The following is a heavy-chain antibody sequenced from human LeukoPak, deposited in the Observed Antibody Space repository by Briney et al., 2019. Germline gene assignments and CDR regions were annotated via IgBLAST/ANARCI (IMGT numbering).Heavy chain of an antibody. CDR3: ARDQRVGSSSVNWFDP. J-gene: IGHJ5*02. Sequence: ASVKVSCKASGYTFTGYYRHWVRQAPGQGLEWMGWINPNSGGTNYAQKFQGRVTMTRDTSISTAYMELSRLRSDDTAVYYCARDQRVGSSSVNWFDPWGQGTLVTVSS. CDR2: INPNSGGT. CDR1: GYTFTGYY. D-gene: IGHD6-6*01. V-gene: IGHV1-2*02.